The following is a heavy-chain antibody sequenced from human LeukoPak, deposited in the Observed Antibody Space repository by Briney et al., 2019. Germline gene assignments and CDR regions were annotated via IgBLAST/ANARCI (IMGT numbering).Heavy chain of an antibody. D-gene: IGHD3-22*01. CDR1: GFTFSSYA. CDR3: AKGFRYYDSRGYPH. Sequence: PGGSLRLSCAASGFTFSSYAMSWVRQAPGKGMEWVSAISGSGGSTYYADSVKGRFTISRDNSKNTLYLQMNSLRAEDTAVNYCAKGFRYYDSRGYPHWGQGTLVTVSS. CDR2: ISGSGGST. V-gene: IGHV3-23*01. J-gene: IGHJ4*02.